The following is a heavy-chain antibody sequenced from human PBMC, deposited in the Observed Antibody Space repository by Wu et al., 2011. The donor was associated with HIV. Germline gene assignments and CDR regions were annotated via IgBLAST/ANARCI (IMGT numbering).Heavy chain of an antibody. V-gene: IGHV1-46*01. D-gene: IGHD6-19*01. CDR2: INPSGGST. CDR1: GYTFSTYY. J-gene: IGHJ4*02. Sequence: QVQLVQSGAEVKKPGASVKVSCKASGYTFSTYYIYWVRQAPGQGLEWMGIINPSGGSTTYAQKFQDRVTMTRDTSTSTVYMELSSLRSEDTAVYYCARAGIAVAKFDYWGQGTLVTVSS. CDR3: ARAGIAVAKFDY.